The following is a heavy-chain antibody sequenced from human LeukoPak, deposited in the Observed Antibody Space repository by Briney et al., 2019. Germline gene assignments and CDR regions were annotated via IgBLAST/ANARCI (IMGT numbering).Heavy chain of an antibody. V-gene: IGHV1-8*01. Sequence: ASVKVSFTASGYTFTSSDINWVRQATGQGLEWMGWMNPNSGNTGYAQKFQGRVTLTRDTSISTAYMELTSLRSEDTAVYYCARTLSRLNHYGDSAADSWGQGTLVTVSS. CDR2: MNPNSGNT. CDR3: ARTLSRLNHYGDSAADS. J-gene: IGHJ4*02. CDR1: GYTFTSSD. D-gene: IGHD4-17*01.